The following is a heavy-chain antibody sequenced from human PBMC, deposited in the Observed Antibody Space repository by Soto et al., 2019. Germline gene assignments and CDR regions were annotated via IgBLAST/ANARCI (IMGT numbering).Heavy chain of an antibody. Sequence: QVQLVQSGAEVKKPGASVKVSCKASGYTFTGYYMHWVRQAPGQGLEWMGWINPNSGGTNYAQKVQGWVTMTRDTSISKAYRELSRLRSDDTAVYYCARVGLGITMVRGVIVDDYYYYGMDVWGQGTTVTVSS. CDR2: INPNSGGT. CDR1: GYTFTGYY. CDR3: ARVGLGITMVRGVIVDDYYYYGMDV. D-gene: IGHD3-10*01. V-gene: IGHV1-2*04. J-gene: IGHJ6*02.